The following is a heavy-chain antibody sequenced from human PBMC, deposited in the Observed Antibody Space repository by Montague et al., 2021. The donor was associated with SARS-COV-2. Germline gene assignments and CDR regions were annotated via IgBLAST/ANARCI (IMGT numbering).Heavy chain of an antibody. D-gene: IGHD3-9*01. V-gene: IGHV3-20*04. CDR3: ARDTRSEYFDFLTGSYKGVFFDY. CDR2: INWNGGST. CDR1: GFTFGDYA. Sequence: SLRLSCAASGFTFGDYAMSWVRQAPGKGLEWVSGINWNGGSTGSADSVKGRFTISRDNAKNSLYLQMNSLRAEDTALYYCARDTRSEYFDFLTGSYKGVFFDYWGQGTLVTVSS. J-gene: IGHJ4*02.